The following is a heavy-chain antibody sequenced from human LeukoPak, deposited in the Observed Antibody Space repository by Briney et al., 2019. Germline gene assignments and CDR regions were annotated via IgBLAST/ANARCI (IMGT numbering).Heavy chain of an antibody. CDR3: ARHETSSSWTSSFDY. V-gene: IGHV4-39*01. CDR2: IYYSGST. J-gene: IGHJ4*02. Sequence: SETLSLTCTVSGGSISSSSYYWGWIRQPPGKGLEWIGSIYYSGSTYYNPSLKSRVTISVDTSKNQFSLKLSSVTAADTAVYYCARHETSSSWTSSFDYWGQGTLVTVSS. D-gene: IGHD6-13*01. CDR1: GGSISSSSYY.